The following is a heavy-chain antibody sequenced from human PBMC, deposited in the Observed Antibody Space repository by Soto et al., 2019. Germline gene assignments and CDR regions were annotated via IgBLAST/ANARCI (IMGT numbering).Heavy chain of an antibody. D-gene: IGHD3-10*01. CDR2: INPNSGGT. CDR1: GYTFTSYY. J-gene: IGHJ5*02. CDR3: ARTRPVLLWFGEPPRRSHPEFDP. V-gene: IGHV1-2*02. Sequence: EASVKVSCKASGYTFTSYYMHWVRQAPGQGLEWMGWINPNSGGTNYAQKFQGRVTMTRDTSISTAYMELSRLRSDDTAVYYCARTRPVLLWFGEPPRRSHPEFDPWGQGTLVTVSS.